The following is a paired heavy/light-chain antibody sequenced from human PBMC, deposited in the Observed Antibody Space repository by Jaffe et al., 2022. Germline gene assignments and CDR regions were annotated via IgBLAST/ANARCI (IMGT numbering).Light chain of an antibody. J-gene: IGKJ2*01. V-gene: IGKV3-20*01. CDR1: QSVSSSY. CDR3: QQYGSSHT. CDR2: GAS. Sequence: EIVLTQSPGTLSLSPGERATLSCRASQSVSSSYLAWYQQKPGQAPRLLIYGASSRATGIPDRFSGSGSGTDFTLTISRLEPEDFAVYYCQQYGSSHTFGQGTKLEIK.
Heavy chain of an antibody. Sequence: EVQLVESGGGLVQPGGSLRLSCAASGFTFSSYSMNWVRQAPGKGLEWVSYISSSSSTIYYADSVKGRFTISRDNAKNSLYLQMNSLRAEDTAVYYCASREPGSLLGCSGGSCYSSAFDIWGQGTMVTVSS. D-gene: IGHD2-15*01. CDR2: ISSSSSTI. J-gene: IGHJ3*02. CDR1: GFTFSSYS. CDR3: ASREPGSLLGCSGGSCYSSAFDI. V-gene: IGHV3-48*01.